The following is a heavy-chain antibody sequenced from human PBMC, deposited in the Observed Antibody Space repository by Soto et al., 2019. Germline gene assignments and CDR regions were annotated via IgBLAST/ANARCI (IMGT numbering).Heavy chain of an antibody. Sequence: GGSLRLSCAASGFTFSSYAMHWVRQAPGKGLEWVAVISYDGSNKYYADSVKGRFTISRDNSKNTLYLQMNSLRAEDTAVYYCARDRLIQENRSYLYYYYYGMDVWGQGTTVTVSS. D-gene: IGHD1-26*01. V-gene: IGHV3-30-3*01. J-gene: IGHJ6*02. CDR2: ISYDGSNK. CDR1: GFTFSSYA. CDR3: ARDRLIQENRSYLYYYYYGMDV.